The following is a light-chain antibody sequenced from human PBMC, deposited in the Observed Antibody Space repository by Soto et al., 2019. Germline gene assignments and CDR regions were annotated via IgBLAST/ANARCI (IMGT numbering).Light chain of an antibody. CDR1: QSVYNNY. J-gene: IGKJ4*01. CDR3: QQYGNSLT. CDR2: GAS. Sequence: EIVLTQSPGTLSLSPGERVTISCRASQSVYNNYLAWYQQRPGQAPRTLIYGASSRATGIPDRFSGSGSGTDFTLSISGLEPEDSAVYYCQQYGNSLTFGGGTKVEIK. V-gene: IGKV3-20*01.